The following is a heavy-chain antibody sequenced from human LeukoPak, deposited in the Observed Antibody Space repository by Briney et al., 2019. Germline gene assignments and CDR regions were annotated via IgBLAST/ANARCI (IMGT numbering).Heavy chain of an antibody. CDR2: TYYRSKWYN. J-gene: IGHJ6*03. V-gene: IGHV6-1*01. D-gene: IGHD6-19*01. Sequence: SQTLSLTCAISGDSVSSNSAAWNWIRQSPSRGLEWLGRTYYRSKWYNDYAVSVKSRITINPDTSKNQFSLQLNSVTPEDTAVYYCARDLSSGWYGYYYYYMDVWGKGTTVTVSS. CDR3: ARDLSSGWYGYYYYYMDV. CDR1: GDSVSSNSAA.